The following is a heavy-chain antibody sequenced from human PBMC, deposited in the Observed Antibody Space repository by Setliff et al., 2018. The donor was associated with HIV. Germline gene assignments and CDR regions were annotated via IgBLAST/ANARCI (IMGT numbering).Heavy chain of an antibody. V-gene: IGHV1-18*01. CDR3: ARDGGSSVYYFDY. CDR2: ISAYNGHT. J-gene: IGHJ4*02. CDR1: GFTFTNYG. D-gene: IGHD6-6*01. Sequence: ASVKVSCKASGFTFTNYGFSWVRQAPGQGLEWMGWISAYNGHTVYAQNLQGRVTMTTDTSTSTVYMELRSLSYDDTAVYYCARDGGSSVYYFDYWGQGTRVTVSS.